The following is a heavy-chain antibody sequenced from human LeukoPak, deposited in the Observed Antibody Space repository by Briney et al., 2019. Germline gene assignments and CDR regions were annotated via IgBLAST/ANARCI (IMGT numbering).Heavy chain of an antibody. CDR1: AFTFRRYP. D-gene: IGHD2-2*01. J-gene: IGHJ4*02. CDR3: AKDVKEIVVVPAATHFDY. V-gene: IGHV3-23*01. CDR2: LSDSGGST. Sequence: GRTLRHSCTPTAFTFRRYPTRWVPQPPGKGLEWPSPLSDSGGSTYYADSVKGRFTISRDNSKNTLYLQMNSLRAEDTAVYYCAKDVKEIVVVPAATHFDYWGQGTLVTVSS.